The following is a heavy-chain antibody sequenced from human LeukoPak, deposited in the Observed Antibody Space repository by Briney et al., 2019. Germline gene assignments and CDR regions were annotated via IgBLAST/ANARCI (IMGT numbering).Heavy chain of an antibody. J-gene: IGHJ3*02. CDR1: GGSISSYY. D-gene: IGHD3-22*01. Sequence: SETLSLTCTVSGGSISSYYWSWIRQPAGKGLEWIGRIYTSGSTNYNPSLKRRVTISVDTSKNQFSLKLSSVTAADTAVYYCARGRNYYDSSGYYYESAFDIWGQGTMVTVSS. CDR3: ARGRNYYDSSGYYYESAFDI. CDR2: IYTSGST. V-gene: IGHV4-4*07.